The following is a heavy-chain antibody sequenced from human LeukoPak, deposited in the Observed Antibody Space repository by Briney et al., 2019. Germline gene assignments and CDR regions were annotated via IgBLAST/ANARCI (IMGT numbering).Heavy chain of an antibody. D-gene: IGHD3-10*01. J-gene: IGHJ5*02. CDR1: GGTFSSYA. CDR2: INPNSGGT. V-gene: IGHV1-2*02. CDR3: ARGGVTMVRGVNNWFDP. Sequence: ASVKVSCKASGGTFSSYAISWVRQAPGQGLEWMGWINPNSGGTNYAQKFQGRVTMTRDTSISTAYMELSRLRSDDTAVYYCARGGVTMVRGVNNWFDPWGQGTLVTVSS.